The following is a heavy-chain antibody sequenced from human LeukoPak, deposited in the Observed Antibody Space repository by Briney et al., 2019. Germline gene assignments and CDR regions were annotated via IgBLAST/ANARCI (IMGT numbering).Heavy chain of an antibody. D-gene: IGHD3-22*01. CDR1: GITFSNSW. CDR3: AKDDYYDTSGYRD. V-gene: IGHV3-30*18. CDR2: ISYDVGKK. J-gene: IGHJ4*02. Sequence: GGSLRLSCTTSGITFSNSWMSWVRQAPGKGLEWVAVISYDVGKKYYADSVKGRFTISRDNSKNTLYLQMNSLRAEDTAVYYCAKDDYYDTSGYRDWGQGTLVTVSS.